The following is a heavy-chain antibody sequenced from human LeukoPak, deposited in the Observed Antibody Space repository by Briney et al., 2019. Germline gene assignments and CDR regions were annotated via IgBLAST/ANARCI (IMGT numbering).Heavy chain of an antibody. CDR3: ARGNCSSTSCYLWFDP. Sequence: GASVKVSCKASGGTFSSYAISWVRQAPGQGLEWMGGIIPIFGTANYAQKFQGRVTITTDESTSTAYMELSSLRSEDTAVYYCARGNCSSTSCYLWFDPWSQGTLVTVSS. CDR2: IIPIFGTA. V-gene: IGHV1-69*05. D-gene: IGHD2-2*01. CDR1: GGTFSSYA. J-gene: IGHJ5*02.